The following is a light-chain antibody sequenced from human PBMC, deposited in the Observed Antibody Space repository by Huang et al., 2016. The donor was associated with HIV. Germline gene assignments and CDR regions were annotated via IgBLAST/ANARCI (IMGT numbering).Light chain of an antibody. Sequence: EIVLTQSPGTLSLSPGERATLSCRASQSVSSSYLAWYQQKPGQAPRLLIYGASSSATGIPDMFRGSGSGTDFTLTISRLEPEDFAVYYCQQYGSSPQTFGQGTKVEIK. V-gene: IGKV3-20*01. CDR2: GAS. CDR1: QSVSSSY. J-gene: IGKJ1*01. CDR3: QQYGSSPQT.